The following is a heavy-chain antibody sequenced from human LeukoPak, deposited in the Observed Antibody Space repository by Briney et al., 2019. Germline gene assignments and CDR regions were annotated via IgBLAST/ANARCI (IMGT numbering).Heavy chain of an antibody. D-gene: IGHD2-15*01. J-gene: IGHJ4*02. CDR2: ISYDGRHQ. CDR1: GFSFSISP. CDR3: AREPPHVGMPGPGDY. Sequence: GGSLRLSCAASGFSFSISPIHWVRQAPGKGLEWVALISYDGRHQYYTDSVKGRFTISRDNSKNTLYLQMNSLRPEDTAVYYCAREPPHVGMPGPGDYWGQGTLVTVSS. V-gene: IGHV3-30*04.